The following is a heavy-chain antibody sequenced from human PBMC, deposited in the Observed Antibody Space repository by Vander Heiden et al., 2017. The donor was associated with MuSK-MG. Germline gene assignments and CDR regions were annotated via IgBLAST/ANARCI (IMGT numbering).Heavy chain of an antibody. D-gene: IGHD2-15*01. J-gene: IGHJ5*02. CDR3: ARSGYCSGGSCYDWFDP. CDR1: GGTFSSYA. CDR2: IIPILGIA. Sequence: QVQLVQSGAEVQKPGASVKVSCKASGGTFSSYATSWVRQAPGQGLEWMGRIIPILGIANYAQKFQGRVTITADKSTSTAYMELSSLISEDTAVYYCARSGYCSGGSCYDWFDPWGQGTLVTVSS. V-gene: IGHV1-69*04.